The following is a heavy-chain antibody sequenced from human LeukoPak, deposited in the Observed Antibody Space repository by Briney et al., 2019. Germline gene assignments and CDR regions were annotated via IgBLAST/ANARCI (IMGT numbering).Heavy chain of an antibody. CDR3: TRESGSYYTYYFDY. J-gene: IGHJ4*02. CDR1: GFTFSTYS. D-gene: IGHD3-10*01. CDR2: ISSSSYI. Sequence: KPGGSLRLSCAASGFTFSTYSMNWVRQAPGKGLEWVSSISSSSYIYYADSVKGRFTISRDNAKNSLYLQMNSLRAEDTAVYYCTRESGSYYTYYFDYWGQGTLVTVSS. V-gene: IGHV3-21*01.